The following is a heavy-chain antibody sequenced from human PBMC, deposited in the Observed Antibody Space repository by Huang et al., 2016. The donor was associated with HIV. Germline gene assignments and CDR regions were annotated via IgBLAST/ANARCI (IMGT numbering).Heavy chain of an antibody. CDR1: GFTFSSYG. Sequence: QVQLVESGGGVVQPGRSLRISCEASGFTFSSYGMHWVRQAPGKGLEWVEVISYDAKTKYYADSVKGRFSISRDNSKTTVYLQLNSLRLEDTAVYYCAKGGSAAAVLDFWGQGTLVTVSS. CDR2: ISYDAKTK. CDR3: AKGGSAAAVLDF. V-gene: IGHV3-30*18. J-gene: IGHJ4*02. D-gene: IGHD6-13*01.